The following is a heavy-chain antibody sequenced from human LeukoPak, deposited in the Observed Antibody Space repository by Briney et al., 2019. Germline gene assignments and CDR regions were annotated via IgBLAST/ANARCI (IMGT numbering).Heavy chain of an antibody. J-gene: IGHJ4*02. D-gene: IGHD6-19*01. V-gene: IGHV3-53*01. CDR2: IYSGGST. CDR3: ARDLAVAGTVDY. Sequence: PGGSLRLSCAASGFTVSSSYMSWVRQAPGKGLEWVSVIYSGGSTYYADSVKGRFTISRDNSKNTLYLQMNSLRADDTAVYYCARDLAVAGTVDYWGQGTLVTVSS. CDR1: GFTVSSSY.